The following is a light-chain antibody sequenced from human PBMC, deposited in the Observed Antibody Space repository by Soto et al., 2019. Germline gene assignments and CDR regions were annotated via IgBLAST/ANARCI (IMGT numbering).Light chain of an antibody. CDR3: QQYDSSPLT. CDR2: GAS. V-gene: IGKV3-20*01. J-gene: IGKJ1*01. Sequence: EIVLTQSPGTLSLSPGERATLSCRASQSFSSSYLAWYQQKPGQAPRLLIYGASNRATGIPDRFSGSGSGTDFTLTISRLEIEDFAVYYCQQYDSSPLTFGQGTKVEIK. CDR1: QSFSSSY.